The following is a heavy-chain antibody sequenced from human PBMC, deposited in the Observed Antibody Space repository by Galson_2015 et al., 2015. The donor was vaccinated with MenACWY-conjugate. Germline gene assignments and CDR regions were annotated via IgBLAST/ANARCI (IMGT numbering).Heavy chain of an antibody. CDR3: AKVRVGELLCSSRGTMDV. V-gene: IGHV3-23*01. CDR1: EFTFSSFA. CDR2: ISGSGGST. Sequence: SLRLSCAASEFTFSSFAMNWVRQAPGKGLEWVSAISGSGGSTHYPDSVKGRFTISRDDFKNTVYLQMNSLRAEDTAVYYCAKVRVGELLCSSRGTMDVWGQGTTVTVSS. J-gene: IGHJ6*02. D-gene: IGHD3-10*01.